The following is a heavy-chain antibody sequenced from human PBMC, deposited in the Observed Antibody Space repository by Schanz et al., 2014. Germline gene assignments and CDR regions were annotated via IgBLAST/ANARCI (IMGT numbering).Heavy chain of an antibody. CDR3: ARGVRIDY. V-gene: IGHV3-9*01. Sequence: EVQLVESGGGLVQPGGSLRLSCAASGFRFDDYAMHWVRQAPGKGLEWVSGMSWNAGSLGYGDSVKGRFTISRDNAKNSLYLQMNSLTAEDTAVYYCARGVRIDYWGQGTLVTVSS. CDR1: GFRFDDYA. D-gene: IGHD3-3*01. J-gene: IGHJ4*02. CDR2: MSWNAGSL.